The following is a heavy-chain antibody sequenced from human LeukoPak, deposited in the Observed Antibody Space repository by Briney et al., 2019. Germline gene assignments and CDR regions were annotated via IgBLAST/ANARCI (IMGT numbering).Heavy chain of an antibody. Sequence: GASVKVSCKASGYSFTSQGITWVRQAPGQGLEWMGWISPYNGDTKCTQNLQGRVTMTTDTSTTTAYMKLRSLRSDDTAVYYCARAGSGSGWYFDYWGQGTLVTVSS. CDR2: ISPYNGDT. CDR3: ARAGSGSGWYFDY. CDR1: GYSFTSQG. J-gene: IGHJ4*02. D-gene: IGHD6-19*01. V-gene: IGHV1-18*01.